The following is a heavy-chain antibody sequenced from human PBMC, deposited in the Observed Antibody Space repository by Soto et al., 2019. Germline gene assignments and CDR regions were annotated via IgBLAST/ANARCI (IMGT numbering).Heavy chain of an antibody. J-gene: IGHJ5*02. Sequence: QVQLVESGGGLVKPGGSLRLSCAASGFTFSDYYMSWIRQAPGKGLEWVSYISSSSSYTNYADSVKGRFTISRDNAKNSLYLQMNSLRAEDTAXXXXXXXXXSGSYYGWFDPWGQGTL. V-gene: IGHV3-11*06. CDR1: GFTFSDYY. D-gene: IGHD3-10*01. CDR3: XXXXXSGSYYGWFDP. CDR2: ISSSSSYT.